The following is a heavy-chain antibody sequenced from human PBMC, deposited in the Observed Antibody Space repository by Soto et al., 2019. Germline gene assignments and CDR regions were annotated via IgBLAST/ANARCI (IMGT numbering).Heavy chain of an antibody. J-gene: IGHJ5*02. CDR3: ARFFAQEYIQYGDDVGFVLNWFDP. Sequence: QVQLVQSGAEVKNPGASVKVSCKASGYTFTSYYMHWVRQAPGQGLEWMGIINPSGGSTSYAQKFKGRVTMTRYTSTCTVYMEPSSLRSEDTAVYYCARFFAQEYIQYGDDVGFVLNWFDPWGQATLVTVSS. CDR1: GYTFTSYY. D-gene: IGHD4-17*01. CDR2: INPSGGST. V-gene: IGHV1-46*03.